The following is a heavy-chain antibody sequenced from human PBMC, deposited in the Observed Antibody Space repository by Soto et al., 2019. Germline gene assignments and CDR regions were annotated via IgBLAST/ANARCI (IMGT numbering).Heavy chain of an antibody. D-gene: IGHD1-26*01. CDR1: GFTFSTYW. V-gene: IGHV3-74*01. Sequence: PGGSLRLSCAASGFTFSTYWMNWVRQAPGKGLVWVSLINPDGSTTTYANSVKGRFTIFRDNAKNTVYLQMTSLRVEDTAVYYCARDLRGSPDYWGQGTLVTVSS. CDR2: INPDGSTT. CDR3: ARDLRGSPDY. J-gene: IGHJ4*02.